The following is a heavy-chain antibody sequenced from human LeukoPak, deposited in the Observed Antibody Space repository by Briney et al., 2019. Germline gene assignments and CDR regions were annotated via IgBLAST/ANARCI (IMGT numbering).Heavy chain of an antibody. CDR1: GFTFSSYS. J-gene: IGHJ4*02. CDR2: ISSSSSYI. V-gene: IGHV3-21*01. D-gene: IGHD3-10*01. CDR3: ASRRVLWFGESMGGGFDY. Sequence: GGSLRLSCAASGFTFSSYSMNWVRQAPGKGLEWVSSISSSSSYIYYADSVKGRSTISRDNAKNSLYLQMNSLRAEDTAVYYCASRRVLWFGESMGGGFDYWGQGTLVTVSS.